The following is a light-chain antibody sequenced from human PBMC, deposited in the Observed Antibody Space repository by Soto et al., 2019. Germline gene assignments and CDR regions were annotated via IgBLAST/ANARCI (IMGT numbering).Light chain of an antibody. J-gene: IGKJ1*01. CDR2: AAS. Sequence: DIQMTQSPSSLSPSVGDSVTITCRASQTISSYLNWYLQKPGKAPKLLIFAASRLQSGVPSRFSGSGSGTDFTLTIISLQPEDFATYYCQKSYRFPKTFGRGTKVDIK. V-gene: IGKV1-39*01. CDR1: QTISSY. CDR3: QKSYRFPKT.